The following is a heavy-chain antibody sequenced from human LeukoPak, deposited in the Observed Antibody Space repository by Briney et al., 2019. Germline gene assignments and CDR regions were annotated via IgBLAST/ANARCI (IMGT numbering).Heavy chain of an antibody. CDR2: ITANGGGT. CDR3: ANSVAGARFGDY. V-gene: IGHV3-23*01. CDR1: GFTLSSYE. J-gene: IGHJ4*02. Sequence: GGSLRLSCAASGFTLSSYEVNWVRQAPGKGLEWVSAITANGGGTYYADSVKGRFTISRDNSKNTLYLQMNSLRADDTAVYYCANSVAGARFGDYWGQGTLVTVSS. D-gene: IGHD6-19*01.